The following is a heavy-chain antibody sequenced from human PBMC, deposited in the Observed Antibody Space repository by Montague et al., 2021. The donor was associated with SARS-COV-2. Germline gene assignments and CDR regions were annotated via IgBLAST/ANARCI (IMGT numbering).Heavy chain of an antibody. CDR3: ARWDPQTLTLIGLRGKSASDY. Sequence: SKTLSLTCAVYGGSFSGYYWTWIRQSPGKGLEWIAEINHSGTTNYNFNLSLRSRVTISVDTSKSQFSLKLSSVTAADTGVYYCARWDPQTLTLIGLRGKSASDYWGQGTLVTVSS. CDR2: INHSGTT. J-gene: IGHJ4*02. D-gene: IGHD4-23*01. V-gene: IGHV4-34*01. CDR1: GGSFSGYY.